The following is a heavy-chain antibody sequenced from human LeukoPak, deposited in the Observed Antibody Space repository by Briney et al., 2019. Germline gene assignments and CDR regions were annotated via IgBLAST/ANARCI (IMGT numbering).Heavy chain of an antibody. V-gene: IGHV4-39*01. D-gene: IGHD3-10*01. J-gene: IGHJ5*02. CDR3: ARNRYYYGSGSYGVPNWFDP. Sequence: SETLSLTCSVSGGSISSSSYYWGWIRQPPGKGLEWIGSIYYSGSTYYNPSLKSRVTISVDTSKNQFSLKLSSVTAADTAVYYCARNRYYYGSGSYGVPNWFDPWGQGTLVTVSS. CDR2: IYYSGST. CDR1: GGSISSSSYY.